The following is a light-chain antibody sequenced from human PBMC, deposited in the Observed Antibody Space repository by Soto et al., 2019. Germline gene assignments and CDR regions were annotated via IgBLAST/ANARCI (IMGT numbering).Light chain of an antibody. V-gene: IGKV3-15*01. CDR1: QSVSNN. CDR2: GVS. Sequence: EIVMTQSPSTLSVSPGDSDTLSCRASQSVSNNLAWYQQKPGQTPSLLIHGVSTRATGFPARFSGSGSGTEFTLTISILQSQDFAFYYWQQYNNWPPTWTFGQGTKVDIK. CDR3: QQYNNWPPTWT. J-gene: IGKJ1*01.